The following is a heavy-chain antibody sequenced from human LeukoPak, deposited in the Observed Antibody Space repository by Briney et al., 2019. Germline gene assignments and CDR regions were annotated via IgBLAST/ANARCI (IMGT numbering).Heavy chain of an antibody. J-gene: IGHJ5*02. CDR3: ARSESGSAKWFDP. Sequence: ASVKVSRKASGGTFSSYAISWVRQAPGQGLEWMGWMNPNSGNTGYAQKFQGRVTMTRNTSISTAYMELSSLRSEDTAVYYCARSESGSAKWFDPWGQGTLVTVSS. CDR2: MNPNSGNT. V-gene: IGHV1-8*02. CDR1: GGTFSSYA. D-gene: IGHD1-26*01.